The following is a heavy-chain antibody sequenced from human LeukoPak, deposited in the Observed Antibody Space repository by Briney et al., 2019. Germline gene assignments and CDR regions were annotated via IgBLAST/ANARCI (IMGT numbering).Heavy chain of an antibody. Sequence: GGSLRLSCAASGFTVSSNYMSWVRQAPGKGLEWVSVIYSGGGTYYADSVKGRFTISRDNSKNTLYLRMNNLRAEDTAVYYCARRRLRPSYGMDVWGQGTTVTVSS. V-gene: IGHV3-66*04. CDR2: IYSGGGT. CDR3: ARRRLRPSYGMDV. D-gene: IGHD2-21*01. CDR1: GFTVSSNY. J-gene: IGHJ6*02.